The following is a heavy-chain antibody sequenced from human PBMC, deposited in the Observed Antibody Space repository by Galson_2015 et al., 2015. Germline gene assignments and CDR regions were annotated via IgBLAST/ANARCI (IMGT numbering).Heavy chain of an antibody. CDR2: IRSKGNNYAT. J-gene: IGHJ6*02. D-gene: IGHD3-9*01. CDR3: TRLDDILISGMDV. V-gene: IGHV3-73*01. CDR1: GFTFSGSA. Sequence: SLRLSCAASGFTFSGSAMHWVRQASGKGLEWVAGIRSKGNNYATAYAESVKGRFAISRDESKNTAYLQMNSLKIEDTAVYYCTRLDDILISGMDVWGQGATVTVSS.